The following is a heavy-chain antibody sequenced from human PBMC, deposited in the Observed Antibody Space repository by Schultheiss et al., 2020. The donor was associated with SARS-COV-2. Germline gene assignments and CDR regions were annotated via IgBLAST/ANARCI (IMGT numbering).Heavy chain of an antibody. CDR1: GGSVSSGSYY. CDR3: ARDSSGSYSHRWFDP. CDR2: IYYSGST. V-gene: IGHV4-61*01. D-gene: IGHD1-26*01. J-gene: IGHJ5*02. Sequence: SQTLSLTCTVSGGSVSSGSYYWSWIRQPPGKGLEWIGYIYYSGSTNYNPSLKSRVSISIDTSKSQFSLKLSSVTAADTAVYYCARDSSGSYSHRWFDPWGQGTLVTVSS.